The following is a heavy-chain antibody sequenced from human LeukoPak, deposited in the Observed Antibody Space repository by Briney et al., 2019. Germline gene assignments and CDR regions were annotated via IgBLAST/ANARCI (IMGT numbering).Heavy chain of an antibody. V-gene: IGHV3-30*03. CDR2: ISYDGSNK. D-gene: IGHD1-14*01. CDR3: VTGPDFDF. J-gene: IGHJ4*02. Sequence: PGRSLRLSCAASGFNFSTYGMHWVRRAPGKGLEWVAVISYDGSNKYHADSVRGRFTISRDNSKNTLYLQMNSLRAEDTAVYYSVTGPDFDFWGQGTLVTVSS. CDR1: GFNFSTYG.